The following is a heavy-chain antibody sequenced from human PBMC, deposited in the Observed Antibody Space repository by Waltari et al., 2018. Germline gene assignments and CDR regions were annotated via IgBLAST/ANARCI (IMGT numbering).Heavy chain of an antibody. CDR3: ARVFGYYYYYMDV. D-gene: IGHD3-3*01. CDR2: INDSGHT. Sequence: QVHLQQWGAGQLQHSETLSLTCDDSGGSLSGYHWTWSRQPPRKGLEWIGEINDSGHTTYYPSLERRVPGSIDTANNQFSLRARSVTAADTAVYYCARVFGYYYYYMDVWGKGTTVTISS. CDR1: GGSLSGYH. V-gene: IGHV4-34*02. J-gene: IGHJ6*03.